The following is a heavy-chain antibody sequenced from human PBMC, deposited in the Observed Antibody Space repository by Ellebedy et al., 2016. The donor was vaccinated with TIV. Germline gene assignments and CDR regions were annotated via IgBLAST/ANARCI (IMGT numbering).Heavy chain of an antibody. J-gene: IGHJ4*02. D-gene: IGHD6-13*01. CDR3: ARGAAAGDYNFDH. Sequence: MPSETLSLTCTVSGVSISGGGYYWTWLRQSPGKGLEWIGYTYYTGNTYYNPSLKSQVTISVDTSQNLFSLKLRSVTAADTATYYCARGAAAGDYNFDHWGQGTLVTVSS. CDR2: TYYTGNT. CDR1: GVSISGGGYY. V-gene: IGHV4-31*01.